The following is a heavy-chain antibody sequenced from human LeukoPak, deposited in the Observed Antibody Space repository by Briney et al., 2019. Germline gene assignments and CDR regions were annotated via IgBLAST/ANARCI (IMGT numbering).Heavy chain of an antibody. D-gene: IGHD3-10*01. CDR3: ARGGRGSGTTSEYYYYMDV. V-gene: IGHV1-46*01. CDR2: IDPSGGDT. CDR1: GYTFATYY. Sequence: GASVKVSCKASGYTFATYYMHWVRQAPGQGPEWMGIIDPSGGDTNYAQKFQGRVTMTRDMSTTTLYMELTSLGSEDTAVYYCARGGRGSGTTSEYYYYMDVWGKGTTVTVSS. J-gene: IGHJ6*03.